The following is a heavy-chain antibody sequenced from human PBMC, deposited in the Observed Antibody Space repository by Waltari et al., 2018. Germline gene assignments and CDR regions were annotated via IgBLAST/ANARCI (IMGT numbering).Heavy chain of an antibody. CDR3: ARSPVDTAMVMVFDY. J-gene: IGHJ4*02. V-gene: IGHV4-59*02. Sequence: QVRLQESGPGLVKPSGTLSLTCTVSDGSVSSYYWSWLRQPPGKGLEWIGYIYYSGSTNYNPSLKSRVTISVDTSKNQFSLKLSSVTAADTAVYYCARSPVDTAMVMVFDYWGQGTLVTVSS. CDR1: DGSVSSYY. D-gene: IGHD5-18*01. CDR2: IYYSGST.